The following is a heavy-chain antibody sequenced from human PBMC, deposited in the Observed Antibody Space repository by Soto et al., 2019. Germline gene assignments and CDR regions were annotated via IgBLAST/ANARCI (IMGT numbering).Heavy chain of an antibody. CDR3: ARYDAFKAFDL. CDR2: ISSGSVHI. D-gene: IGHD1-1*01. CDR1: GFTFNSYS. Sequence: XGSLRISGAACGFTFNSYSVNGVRQAPGKGLEWVASISSGSVHIDFADSVKGRFTISRDDVTNSVSLQMDSLRVEDTGIYYCARYDAFKAFDLWGQGTMVTVSS. J-gene: IGHJ3*01. V-gene: IGHV3-21*01.